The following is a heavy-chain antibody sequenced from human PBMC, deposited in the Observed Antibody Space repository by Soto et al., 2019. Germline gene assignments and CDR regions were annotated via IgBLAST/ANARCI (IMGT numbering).Heavy chain of an antibody. V-gene: IGHV3-74*01. CDR2: INNDGSST. Sequence: EVQLVESGGGLVQPGGSLRLSCAASGFTFSNYWMHWVRQAPGEGPMWVAHINNDGSSTNYADSVKGRFTISRDNAENMLYLQRTSLRAEDTAVYYCARDCCGAPFDNWGQGTLVTVSS. CDR1: GFTFSNYW. CDR3: ARDCCGAPFDN. D-gene: IGHD2-15*01. J-gene: IGHJ4*02.